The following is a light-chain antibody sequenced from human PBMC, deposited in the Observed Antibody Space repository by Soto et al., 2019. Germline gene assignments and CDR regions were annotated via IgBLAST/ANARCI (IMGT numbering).Light chain of an antibody. Sequence: EIVMTQSPATLSVSPGERATLSCRASQSVNSNLAWYQQKPGQAPRLLIYGASTRATGVPARFNGSGSGTEFTLTVSSLQFEDFAVYFCQQYNNWPTFGQGTKVEIK. CDR1: QSVNSN. CDR2: GAS. CDR3: QQYNNWPT. V-gene: IGKV3-15*01. J-gene: IGKJ1*01.